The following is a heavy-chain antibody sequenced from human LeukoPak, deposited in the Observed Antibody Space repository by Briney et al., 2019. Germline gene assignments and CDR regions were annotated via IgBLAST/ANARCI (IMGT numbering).Heavy chain of an antibody. CDR2: IIGSGGTT. V-gene: IGHV3-23*01. Sequence: GRSLRLSCALSAHTPTSYRPSWVRHAPGKGMEWASIIIGSGGTTYYEDTVEGRFTISRDNTKNTLYLQMNILRAEDTAVYYCAKDLGYGDYSVFDYCGQGTLVTVS. CDR1: AHTPTSYR. J-gene: IGHJ4*02. D-gene: IGHD4-17*01. CDR3: AKDLGYGDYSVFDY.